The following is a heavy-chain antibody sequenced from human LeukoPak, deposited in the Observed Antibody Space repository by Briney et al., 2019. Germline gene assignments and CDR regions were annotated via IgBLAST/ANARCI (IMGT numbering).Heavy chain of an antibody. D-gene: IGHD3-10*01. Sequence: PSETLSLTCTVSGGSISSFYWSWIRQPPGKGLEWIGYIYYSGSTNYNPSLKSRVTISIDTSKNQCSLRLNSVTAADTAVYYCATARHYYGSGSYAHYYMDVWGKGTTVTVSS. CDR1: GGSISSFY. CDR2: IYYSGST. J-gene: IGHJ6*03. V-gene: IGHV4-59*01. CDR3: ATARHYYGSGSYAHYYMDV.